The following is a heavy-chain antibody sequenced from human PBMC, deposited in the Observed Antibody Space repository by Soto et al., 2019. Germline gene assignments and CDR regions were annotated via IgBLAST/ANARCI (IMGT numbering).Heavy chain of an antibody. CDR2: VHHSWGS. CDR3: ARQGFGPLHGLVDV. J-gene: IGHJ6*02. CDR1: GGSISSYY. Sequence: QVQLQESGPGLVKPSETLSLSCTVSGGSISSYYWSWFRQSPGKRMEWIGYVHHSWGSSYNPPLQSRVTISLDTSKSQFSLKVTSVPATDTAVYYGARQGFGPLHGLVDVWGQGTTVTVSS. D-gene: IGHD3-10*01. V-gene: IGHV4-59*08.